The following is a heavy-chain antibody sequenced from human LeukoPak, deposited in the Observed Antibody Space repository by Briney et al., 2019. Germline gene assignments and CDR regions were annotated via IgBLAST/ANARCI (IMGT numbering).Heavy chain of an antibody. CDR3: AKLGTTVTTSVSY. CDR1: RFTLSSYA. CDR2: ISGSGGST. Sequence: GGSLRLSCAASRFTLSSYAMSWVRQAPGKGLEWVSAISGSGGSTYYADSVKGRFTISKDNSKNTLYLQMNSLRAEDTAVYYCAKLGTTVTTSVSYWGQGTLVTVSS. J-gene: IGHJ4*02. D-gene: IGHD4-17*01. V-gene: IGHV3-23*01.